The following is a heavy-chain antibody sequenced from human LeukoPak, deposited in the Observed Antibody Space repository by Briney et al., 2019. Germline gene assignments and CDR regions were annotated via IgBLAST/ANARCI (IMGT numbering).Heavy chain of an antibody. D-gene: IGHD3-10*01. CDR3: ARGAAPRTYYYGSGSYPPFDY. V-gene: IGHV3-30-3*01. Sequence: PGGSLRLSCAASGFTFSSYAMHWVRQAPGKGLEWVAVISYDGSNKYYADSVKGRFTISRDNSKNTLYLQMNSLRAEDTAVYYCARGAAPRTYYYGSGSYPPFDYWGQGTLVTVSS. CDR2: ISYDGSNK. J-gene: IGHJ4*02. CDR1: GFTFSSYA.